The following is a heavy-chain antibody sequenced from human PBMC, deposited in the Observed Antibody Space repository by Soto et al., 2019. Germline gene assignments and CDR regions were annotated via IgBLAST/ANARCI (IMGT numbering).Heavy chain of an antibody. J-gene: IGHJ4*02. CDR3: ARVWGITPRDD. V-gene: IGHV1-69*05. CDR1: GGTFSTYS. Sequence: QVQLVQSGAEVKKPGSSVKVSCRASGGTFSTYSISWVRQAPGQGLEWMGGIIPIFRTAHYAQKFKGRVTIATAESTTTTYMELSSLTSADTALYFRARVWGITPRDDWAQGTLVTVSS. CDR2: IIPIFRTA. D-gene: IGHD1-20*01.